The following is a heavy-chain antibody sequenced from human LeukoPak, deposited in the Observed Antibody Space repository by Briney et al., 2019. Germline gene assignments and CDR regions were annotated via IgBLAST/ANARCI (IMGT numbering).Heavy chain of an antibody. CDR3: ARRPTSLGYFDV. V-gene: IGHV3-23*01. J-gene: IGHJ2*01. CDR2: ISISGDGT. Sequence: GGSLRLSCAASGFTFSKNAMSWVRQAPGKGLGWVSVISISGDGTYYADSVKGRFTISRDNSKNTLYMQMKSLRAEDTAVYYCARRPTSLGYFDVWGRGTLVTVSS. CDR1: GFTFSKNA.